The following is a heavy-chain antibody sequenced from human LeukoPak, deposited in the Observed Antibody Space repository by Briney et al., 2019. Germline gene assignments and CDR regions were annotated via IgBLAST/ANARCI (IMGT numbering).Heavy chain of an antibody. J-gene: IGHJ3*02. D-gene: IGHD6-13*01. CDR1: GFTFSSYA. Sequence: QPGRSLRLSCAASGFTFSSYAMHWVRQAPGKGLEWVAVISYDGSNKYYADSAKGRFTISRDNSKNTLYLQMNSLRAEDTAVYYCAKDWYSSSWYAVCAFDIWGQGTMVTVSS. V-gene: IGHV3-30-3*01. CDR2: ISYDGSNK. CDR3: AKDWYSSSWYAVCAFDI.